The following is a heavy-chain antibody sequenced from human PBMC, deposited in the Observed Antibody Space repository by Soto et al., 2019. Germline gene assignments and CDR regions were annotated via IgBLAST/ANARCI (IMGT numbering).Heavy chain of an antibody. V-gene: IGHV3-74*01. CDR1: GYTFGNHW. J-gene: IGHJ4*02. CDR2: MNSDGSII. CDR3: ATAEVDY. Sequence: VQLVESGGGLVQPGGSLRLSCAVAGYTFGNHWMHWVRQAPGKGLEWVSRMNSDGSIINYADSVKGRFTVSRDNDKNTLYLQMNSLRVEDTAVYYCATAEVDYWGPGTLVTVSS.